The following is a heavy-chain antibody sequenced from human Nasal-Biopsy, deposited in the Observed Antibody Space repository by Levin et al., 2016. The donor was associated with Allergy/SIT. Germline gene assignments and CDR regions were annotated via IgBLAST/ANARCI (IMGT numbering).Heavy chain of an antibody. CDR3: ARALSHTAVVYGNDYYGMDV. D-gene: IGHD5-18*01. J-gene: IGHJ6*02. CDR2: IYYSGSA. V-gene: IGHV4-59*01. CDR1: GGSISGYY. Sequence: SETLSLTCTVSGGSISGYYWSWIRQPPGKGLEWIGYIYYSGSANYSPSLKSRVTISVDTSKNQFSLKLSSVTAADTAVYYCARALSHTAVVYGNDYYGMDVWGQGTTVTVSS.